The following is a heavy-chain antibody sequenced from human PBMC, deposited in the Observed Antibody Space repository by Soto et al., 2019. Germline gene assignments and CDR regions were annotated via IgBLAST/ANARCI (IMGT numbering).Heavy chain of an antibody. D-gene: IGHD6-13*01. CDR3: ARHLSQQLHAFDI. J-gene: IGHJ3*02. CDR1: GYSFTSYW. V-gene: IGHV5-10-1*01. Sequence: PGESLKISCKGSGYSFTSYWISWVRQMPGKGLEWMGRIDPSDSYTNYSPSFQGHVTISADKSISTAYLQWSSLKASDTAMYYCARHLSQQLHAFDIWGQGTMVTVSS. CDR2: IDPSDSYT.